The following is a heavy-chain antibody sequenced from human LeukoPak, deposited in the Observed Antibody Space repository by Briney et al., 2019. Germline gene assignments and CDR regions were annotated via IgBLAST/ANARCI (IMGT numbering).Heavy chain of an antibody. D-gene: IGHD3-10*01. V-gene: IGHV5-51*01. J-gene: IGHJ6*02. CDR3: ARLRNYYGSGSYIYGMDV. CDR2: IYPGDSDT. Sequence: GESLKISCKGSGYSFTSYCIGWVRQMPGKGLEWMGIIYPGDSDTRYSPSFQGQVTISADKSISTAYLQWSSLKASDTAMYYCARLRNYYGSGSYIYGMDVWGQGTTVTVSS. CDR1: GYSFTSYC.